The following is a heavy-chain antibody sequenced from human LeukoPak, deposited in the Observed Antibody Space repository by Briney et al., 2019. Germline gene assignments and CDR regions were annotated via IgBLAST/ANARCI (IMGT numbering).Heavy chain of an antibody. CDR2: IDTSGSA. J-gene: IGHJ4*02. V-gene: IGHV4-61*02. Sequence: PSQTLSLTCTVSGGSISSANYYWSWIRQPAGKGLEWIGRIDTSGSATYNPSLKSRVTISIDTSKNQFSLKLGSVTAADTAVYYCATLGDYEYFDYWGQGTLVTVSS. CDR1: GGSISSANYY. D-gene: IGHD4-17*01. CDR3: ATLGDYEYFDY.